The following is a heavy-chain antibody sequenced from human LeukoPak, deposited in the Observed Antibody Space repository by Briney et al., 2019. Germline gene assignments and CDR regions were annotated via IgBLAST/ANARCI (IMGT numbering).Heavy chain of an antibody. D-gene: IGHD2-2*02. CDR3: ARGRRGYCSSTSCYRGWFDP. Sequence: ASVKVSCKASGYIFTSYDINWVRQATGQGLEWMGWMNPNSGNTGYAQKFQGRVTMTRNTSISTAYMELSSLRSEDTAVYYCARGRRGYCSSTSCYRGWFDPWGQGTLVTVSS. V-gene: IGHV1-8*01. CDR2: MNPNSGNT. J-gene: IGHJ5*02. CDR1: GYIFTSYD.